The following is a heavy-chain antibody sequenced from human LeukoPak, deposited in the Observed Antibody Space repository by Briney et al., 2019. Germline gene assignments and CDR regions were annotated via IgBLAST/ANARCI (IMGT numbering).Heavy chain of an antibody. Sequence: SVKVSCKASGGTFSSYAISWLRQAPGQGLEWMGRIIPILGIANYAQKFQGRVTITADKSTSTAYMELSSLRSEDTAVYYCARGGERCSGGSCYFYYGMDVWGQGTTVTVSS. CDR2: IIPILGIA. CDR1: GGTFSSYA. CDR3: ARGGERCSGGSCYFYYGMDV. D-gene: IGHD2-15*01. J-gene: IGHJ6*02. V-gene: IGHV1-69*04.